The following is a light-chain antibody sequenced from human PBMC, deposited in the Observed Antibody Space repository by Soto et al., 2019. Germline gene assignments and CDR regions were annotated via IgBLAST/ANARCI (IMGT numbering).Light chain of an antibody. CDR1: SGNIATNY. V-gene: IGLV6-57*04. CDR3: QSYQFSQQV. J-gene: IGLJ3*02. Sequence: NFMLTQPRSMSESPGKTVTISCTRSSGNIATNYVQWYQQRPGSAPRTVIYEDTRRPSGIPDRFSASIDSSSNSASLTISGLKTEDEADYYCQSYQFSQQVFGGGTKLTVL. CDR2: EDT.